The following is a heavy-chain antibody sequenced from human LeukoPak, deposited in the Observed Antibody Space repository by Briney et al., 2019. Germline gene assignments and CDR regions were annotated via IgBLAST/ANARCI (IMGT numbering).Heavy chain of an antibody. V-gene: IGHV3-33*01. J-gene: IGHJ4*02. CDR3: ARAGYCSGGSCYGSDY. CDR1: GFTFSSYG. Sequence: GGSLRLSCAASGFTFSSYGMHWVRQAPGKGLEWVAAIWYDGSIQYYADSVKGRFTISRDNSKNRLYLQMDSLRAEDTAVYYCARAGYCSGGSCYGSDYWGQGTLVSVSS. CDR2: IWYDGSIQ. D-gene: IGHD2-15*01.